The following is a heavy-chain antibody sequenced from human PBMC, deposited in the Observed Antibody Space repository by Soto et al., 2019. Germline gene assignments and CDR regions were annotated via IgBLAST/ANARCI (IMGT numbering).Heavy chain of an antibody. J-gene: IGHJ4*02. Sequence: EVQLVESGGGLVQSGGSLRLSCAASGFTFSSYEMNWVRQAPGKGLECISYISSSSSTVYYADSVKGRFTISRDNAMNSLFLQMDSLRAEDTAVYYCARDASGSGVEYFDFWGQGTLVTVAS. V-gene: IGHV3-48*03. CDR3: ARDASGSGVEYFDF. D-gene: IGHD3-22*01. CDR1: GFTFSSYE. CDR2: ISSSSSTV.